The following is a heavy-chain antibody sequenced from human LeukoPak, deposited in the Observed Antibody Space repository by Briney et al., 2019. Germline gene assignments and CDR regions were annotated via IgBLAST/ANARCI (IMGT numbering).Heavy chain of an antibody. CDR2: INPGGSNR. V-gene: IGHV3-48*03. J-gene: IGHJ3*02. D-gene: IGHD1-26*01. Sequence: GGSLRLSCAASGMTFNNYEFNWVRQAPGRGLEWVSYINPGGSNRFVAGSVRGRFTISRDDPKKSVFLQMNSLRAEDTAVYYCARECLMVGVYDAFDMWGQGTMVTVSS. CDR3: ARECLMVGVYDAFDM. CDR1: GMTFNNYE.